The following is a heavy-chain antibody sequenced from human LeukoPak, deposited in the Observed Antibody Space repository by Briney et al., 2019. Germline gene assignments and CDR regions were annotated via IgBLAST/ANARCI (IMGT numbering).Heavy chain of an antibody. V-gene: IGHV1-2*06. J-gene: IGHJ4*02. D-gene: IGHD3-3*01. Sequence: ASVKVSCKAYGYTFTGYYMHWVRQAPGQGREWMGRINPNSGGTNYAQKFQGRVTMTRDTSISTAYMELSRLRSDDTAVYYCARDRDFNYFDYWGQGTLVTVSS. CDR3: ARDRDFNYFDY. CDR2: INPNSGGT. CDR1: GYTFTGYY.